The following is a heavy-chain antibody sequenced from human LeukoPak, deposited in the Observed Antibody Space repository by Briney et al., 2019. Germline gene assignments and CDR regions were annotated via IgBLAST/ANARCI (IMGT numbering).Heavy chain of an antibody. CDR3: AKGLERESRLDS. D-gene: IGHD1-1*01. CDR2: IRHSDGNT. V-gene: IGHV3-23*01. Sequence: GGTLRLSCAASGFTFSNYGMSWVRQAPGKGLEWVSGIRHSDGNTYYADSVRGRFTISSDRSKNTLFLQMNSLRAEDTALYYCAKGLERESRLDSWGQGTLVTVSS. CDR1: GFTFSNYG. J-gene: IGHJ4*02.